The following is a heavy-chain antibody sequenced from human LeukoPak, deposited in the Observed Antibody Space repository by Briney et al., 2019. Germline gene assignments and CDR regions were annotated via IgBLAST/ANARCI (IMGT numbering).Heavy chain of an antibody. CDR1: GFTFADYA. J-gene: IGHJ4*02. CDR2: INWNSDSI. V-gene: IGHV3-9*01. CDR3: AINGGGDSGYGNFDY. D-gene: IGHD5-12*01. Sequence: GRSLRLSCAASGFTFADYAMHWVRQAPGKGLEWVSGINWNSDSIGYADSVKGRFTTSRDNAKNTLYLQMNSLRAEDTAFYYCAINGGGDSGYGNFDYWGQGTLVTVSS.